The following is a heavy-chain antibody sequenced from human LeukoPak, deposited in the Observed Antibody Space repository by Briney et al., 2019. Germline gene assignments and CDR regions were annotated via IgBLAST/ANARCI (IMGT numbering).Heavy chain of an antibody. CDR1: GYTLTELS. D-gene: IGHD4-23*01. Sequence: ASVKVSCKVFGYTLTELSMHWVRQAPGKGLEWMGGFDPEDGETIYAQKFQGRVTMTEDTSTDTAYMKLSSLRSEDTAVYYCATDPLYGGNWYYGMDVWGQGTTVTVSS. CDR2: FDPEDGET. V-gene: IGHV1-24*01. J-gene: IGHJ6*02. CDR3: ATDPLYGGNWYYGMDV.